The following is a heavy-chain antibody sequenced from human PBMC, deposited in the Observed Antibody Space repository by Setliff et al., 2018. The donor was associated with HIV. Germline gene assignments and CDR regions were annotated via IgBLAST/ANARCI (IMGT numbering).Heavy chain of an antibody. J-gene: IGHJ4*02. CDR3: ARDLGGYCSGGGCYD. CDR2: ISSSSSTI. D-gene: IGHD2-15*01. V-gene: IGHV3-48*01. CDR1: GFTFRSYS. Sequence: GGSLRLSCAASGFTFRSYSVNWVRQAPGKGLEWVAYISSSSSTISYADSVKGRFAISRDNAKNSLYLQINSLRAEDTAVYYCARDLGGYCSGGGCYDWGQGTLVTVSS.